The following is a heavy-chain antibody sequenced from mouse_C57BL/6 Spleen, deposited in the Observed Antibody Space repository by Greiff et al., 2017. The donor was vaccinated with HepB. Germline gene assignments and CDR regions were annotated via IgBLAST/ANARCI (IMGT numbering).Heavy chain of an antibody. V-gene: IGHV5-16*01. CDR3: AREGDGWFAY. J-gene: IGHJ3*01. CDR2: INYDGSST. Sequence: EVKLMESEGGLVQPGSSMKLSCTASGFTFSDYYMAWVRQVPEKGLEWVANINYDGSSTYYLDSLKSRFIISRDNAKNILYLQMSSLKSEDTATYYCAREGDGWFAYWGQGTLVTVSA. D-gene: IGHD3-3*01. CDR1: GFTFSDYY.